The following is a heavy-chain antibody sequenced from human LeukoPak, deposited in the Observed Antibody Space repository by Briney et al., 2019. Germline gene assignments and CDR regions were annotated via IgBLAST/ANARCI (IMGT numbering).Heavy chain of an antibody. CDR1: GFTVSSNY. V-gene: IGHV3-33*06. CDR2: IWYDGTNK. Sequence: GGSLRLSCAASGFTVSSNYMSWVRQAPGKGLEWVAVIWYDGTNKYYADSVKGRFTISRDNSKNTLYLQMNSLRAEDTAVYYCAKVVGATTWFDPWGQGTLVTVSS. D-gene: IGHD1-26*01. CDR3: AKVVGATTWFDP. J-gene: IGHJ5*02.